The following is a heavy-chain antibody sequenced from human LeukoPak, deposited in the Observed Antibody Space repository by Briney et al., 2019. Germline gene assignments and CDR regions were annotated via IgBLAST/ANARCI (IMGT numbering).Heavy chain of an antibody. D-gene: IGHD3-16*02. Sequence: GGSLRLSCAASGGIFSSYGMHWIRQAPGKGLEWVAVISYDGSNKYYADSVKRRFTISRDNSKNTLSLQMNSTRAEDTAVYYCAKDQGMGYVWGSYRYFNLGFDYWGQGTLVTVSS. CDR2: ISYDGSNK. CDR3: AKDQGMGYVWGSYRYFNLGFDY. V-gene: IGHV3-30*18. J-gene: IGHJ4*02. CDR1: GGIFSSYG.